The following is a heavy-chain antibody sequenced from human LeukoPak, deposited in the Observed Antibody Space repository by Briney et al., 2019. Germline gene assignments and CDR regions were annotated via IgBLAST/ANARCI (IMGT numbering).Heavy chain of an antibody. J-gene: IGHJ1*01. CDR1: GYTFTSYA. D-gene: IGHD6-13*01. CDR2: INAGNGNT. Sequence: GASVKVSCKASGYTFTSYAMHWVRQAPGQRLEWMGWINAGNGNTKYSQKFQGRVTITRDTSASTAYMELSSLRSEDTAVYYCARDGDLYSSSFLFQHWGQGTLVTVSS. CDR3: ARDGDLYSSSFLFQH. V-gene: IGHV1-3*01.